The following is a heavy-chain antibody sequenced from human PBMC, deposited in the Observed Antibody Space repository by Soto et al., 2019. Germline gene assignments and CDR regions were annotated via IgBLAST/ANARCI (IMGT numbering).Heavy chain of an antibody. V-gene: IGHV3-23*01. J-gene: IGHJ6*02. CDR2: VNDRGGST. D-gene: IGHD1-1*01. Sequence: PGGSLRLSCSTSGFTFWNFAMAWVRQGPGKGLEWVSTVNDRGGSTYYEDSVKGRFTISRDDSENTLHLQMSSLRTDDTAIYYCARWGSGTNFYYHYAMDVWGQGTTVTVSS. CDR3: ARWGSGTNFYYHYAMDV. CDR1: GFTFWNFA.